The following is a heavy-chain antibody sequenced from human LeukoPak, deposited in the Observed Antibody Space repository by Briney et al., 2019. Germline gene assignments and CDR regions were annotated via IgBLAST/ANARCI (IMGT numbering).Heavy chain of an antibody. CDR1: GYSFTGYY. CDR2: INPYSGDT. Sequence: GASVTVYCKASGYSFTGYYMHWLRQAPGQGLEWMGWINPYSGDTNYARKFQGRVTMTRDTSISTAYMELSRLRSDDTAVYYCAREDPLAEGANVFDYWGQGTLVTVSS. J-gene: IGHJ4*02. V-gene: IGHV1-2*02. D-gene: IGHD1-26*01. CDR3: AREDPLAEGANVFDY.